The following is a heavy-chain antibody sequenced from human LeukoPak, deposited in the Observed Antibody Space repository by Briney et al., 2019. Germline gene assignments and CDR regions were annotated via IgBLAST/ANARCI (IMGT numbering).Heavy chain of an antibody. CDR2: IYHSGST. Sequence: SETLSLTCTVSGYSISSGYYWGWIRQPPGKGLEWIGSIYHSGSTYYNPSLKSRVTISVDTSKSQFSLKVTSVTATDTAVYYCATDSSGWPYYLDYWGQGTLVTVSS. D-gene: IGHD6-19*01. CDR1: GYSISSGYY. CDR3: ATDSSGWPYYLDY. V-gene: IGHV4-38-2*02. J-gene: IGHJ4*02.